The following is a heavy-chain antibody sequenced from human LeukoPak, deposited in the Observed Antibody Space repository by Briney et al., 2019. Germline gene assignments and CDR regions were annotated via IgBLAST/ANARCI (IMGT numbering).Heavy chain of an antibody. CDR2: ISYDGNNK. CDR1: GFTFSTFG. J-gene: IGHJ4*02. V-gene: IGHV3-30*18. Sequence: PGGSLRLSCAASGFTFSTFGMHWVRQAPGKGLEWVALISYDGNNKYYADSVKGRFTISRDNSKNTLFLQMNSLRAEDTAVYYCAKDYYNSSGYYYVGTDYWGQGTLVTVP. CDR3: AKDYYNSSGYYYVGTDY. D-gene: IGHD3-22*01.